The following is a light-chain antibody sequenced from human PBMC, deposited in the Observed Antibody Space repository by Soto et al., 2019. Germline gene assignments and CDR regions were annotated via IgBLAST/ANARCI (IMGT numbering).Light chain of an antibody. V-gene: IGKV3-20*01. CDR2: GAS. CDR3: QQYGSTPPVT. Sequence: EIELTQSPGTLSLSPGERATLSCRASQSVSSDYLSWYQQKPGQPPRLLIYGASYRATGIPDRFSGGGSGTDFTLTISRLEAEDFAVYYCQQYGSTPPVTFGGGTKVEIK. J-gene: IGKJ4*01. CDR1: QSVSSDY.